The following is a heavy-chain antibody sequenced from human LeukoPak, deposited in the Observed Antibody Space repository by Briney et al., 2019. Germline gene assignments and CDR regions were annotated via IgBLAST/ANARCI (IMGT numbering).Heavy chain of an antibody. CDR1: GFTFSSYW. D-gene: IGHD2-15*01. J-gene: IGHJ6*02. CDR3: ARVKDTSYGMDV. V-gene: IGHV3-74*01. Sequence: PGGSLRLSCAASGFTFSSYWMHWVRQAPGKGLVWVSRVNTDGSSTSYADSVKGGFTISRANAKSTFYLEMNSLRAEETAVYYCARVKDTSYGMDVWGQGTTLTVSS. CDR2: VNTDGSST.